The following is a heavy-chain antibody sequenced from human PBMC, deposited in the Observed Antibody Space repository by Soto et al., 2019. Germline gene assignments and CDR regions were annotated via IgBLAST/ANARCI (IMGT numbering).Heavy chain of an antibody. CDR1: GYKVSTWHNFTSYW. J-gene: IGHJ6*02. D-gene: IGHD3-3*01. V-gene: IGHV5-51*01. CDR3: ARLGFNYDFLSGYYNVHHYYGIDV. CDR2: IYPGDSDT. Sequence: GESLKISCMGSGYKVSTWHNFTSYWIAWVRQMLGEGLEWMGIIYPGDSDTRYSPSFQGQVTISADKSINSVYLQWSSLKASDTATYYCARLGFNYDFLSGYYNVHHYYGIDVSGQGTTVTVSS.